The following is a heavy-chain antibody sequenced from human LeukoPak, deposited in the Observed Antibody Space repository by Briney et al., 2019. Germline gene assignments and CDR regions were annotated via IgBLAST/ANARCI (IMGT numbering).Heavy chain of an antibody. CDR2: IKSKTDGGTT. J-gene: IGHJ4*02. V-gene: IGHV3-15*01. CDR3: TTMDYDILTGYYGGFDY. Sequence: PGGSLRLSCTASGFTFGDYALSWVRQAPGKGLEWVGRIKSKTDGGTTDYAAPVKGRFTISRDDSKNTLYLQMNSLKTEDTAVYYCTTMDYDILTGYYGGFDYWGQGTLVTVSS. CDR1: GFTFGDYA. D-gene: IGHD3-9*01.